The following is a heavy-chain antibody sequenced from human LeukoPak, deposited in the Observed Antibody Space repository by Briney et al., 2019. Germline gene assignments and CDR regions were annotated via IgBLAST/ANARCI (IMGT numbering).Heavy chain of an antibody. Sequence: EASVKVSCKASGYTFTGYYMHWVRQAPGQGLEWMGWINPNSGGTNYAQKFQGRVTMTRDTSISTAYMELSRLRSDDTAVYYCARVAPGWYDILTGYFGAVPTNPSWFDPWGQGTLVTVSS. CDR1: GYTFTGYY. D-gene: IGHD3-9*01. J-gene: IGHJ5*02. CDR3: ARVAPGWYDILTGYFGAVPTNPSWFDP. V-gene: IGHV1-2*02. CDR2: INPNSGGT.